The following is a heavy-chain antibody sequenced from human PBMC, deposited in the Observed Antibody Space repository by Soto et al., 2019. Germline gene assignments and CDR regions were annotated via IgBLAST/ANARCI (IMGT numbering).Heavy chain of an antibody. CDR3: ASRRATGGWLTD. V-gene: IGHV4-59*08. CDR2: IYSSGST. CDR1: GGSISSYY. Sequence: QVQLQESGPGLVKPSETLSLTCTVSGGSISSYYWSWIRQPPGKGLEWIGYIYSSGSTNYNPSLESRAPISVDTSKNHFSLKLSSLTAAETGDYCGASRRATGGWLTDWGQGTQVTVFS. J-gene: IGHJ4*02. D-gene: IGHD5-12*01.